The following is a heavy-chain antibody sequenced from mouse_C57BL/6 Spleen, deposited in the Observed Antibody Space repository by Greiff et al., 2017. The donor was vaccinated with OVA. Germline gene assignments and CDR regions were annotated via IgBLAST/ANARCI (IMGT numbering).Heavy chain of an antibody. V-gene: IGHV1-85*01. J-gene: IGHJ3*01. CDR1: GYTFTSYD. D-gene: IGHD2-4*01. Sequence: VQLQQSGPELVKPGASVKLSCKASGYTFTSYDINWVKQRPGQGLEWIGWIHPRDGSTKYNEKFKGKATLTVDTSTSTAYMELHSLAAEDSEVYCCASTGYDYDGRFADRGQATMVTVSA. CDR3: ASTGYDYDGRFAD. CDR2: IHPRDGST.